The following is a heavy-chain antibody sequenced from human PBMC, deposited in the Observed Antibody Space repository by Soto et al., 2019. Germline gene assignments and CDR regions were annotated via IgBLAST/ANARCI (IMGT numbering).Heavy chain of an antibody. D-gene: IGHD3-22*01. V-gene: IGHV4-30-4*01. Sequence: QVQLQESGPGLVKPSQTLSLTCTVSGGSISSGDYYWSWIRQAPGKGLEWIGYSYYSGSTYYNPSLTSRVTISVDTSKNQSSLKLSSVTAADTAVYYCARDTELADSSGPFDPWSQGTLVTVSS. CDR2: SYYSGST. J-gene: IGHJ5*02. CDR1: GGSISSGDYY. CDR3: ARDTELADSSGPFDP.